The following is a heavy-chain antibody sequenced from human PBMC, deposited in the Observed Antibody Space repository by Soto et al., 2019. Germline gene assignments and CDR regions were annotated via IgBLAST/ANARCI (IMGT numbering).Heavy chain of an antibody. CDR2: IYYSGST. J-gene: IGHJ5*02. CDR3: ARDRCSSTSCYAIHGWFDP. V-gene: IGHV4-31*03. CDR1: GGSISSGGYY. D-gene: IGHD2-2*01. Sequence: QVQLQESGPGLVKPSQTLSLTCTVSGGSISSGGYYWSWIRQHPGKGLEWIGYIYYSGSTYYNPSLKSRVTISVDTSKNQFSLKLSSVTAADTAVYYCARDRCSSTSCYAIHGWFDPWGQGTLVTVSS.